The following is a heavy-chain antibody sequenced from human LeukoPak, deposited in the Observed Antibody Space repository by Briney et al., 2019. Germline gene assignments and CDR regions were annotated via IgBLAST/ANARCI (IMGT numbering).Heavy chain of an antibody. CDR1: GFTFSSYG. CDR3: ANKGASGWRFDY. J-gene: IGHJ4*02. CDR2: ISFDGRNK. Sequence: GGSLRLSCAASGFTFSSYGMHWVRQAPGKGLEWVAVISFDGRNKYYADSVKGRFTISKDNSKSTLYLQMNSLRAEDSAVYYCANKGASGWRFDYWGQGTLVTVSS. V-gene: IGHV3-30*18. D-gene: IGHD6-19*01.